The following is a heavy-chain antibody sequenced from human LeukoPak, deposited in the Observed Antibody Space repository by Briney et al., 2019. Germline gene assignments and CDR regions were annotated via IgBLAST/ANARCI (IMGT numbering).Heavy chain of an antibody. Sequence: GGSLRLSCAASGFTFSSYWMSWVRQAPGKGLEWVANIKQDGSEKYYVDSVKGRFTISRDNAKDSLYLQMNSLRAEDTGVYYCARDGGYSYGYSWFDPWGQGTLVTVSS. J-gene: IGHJ5*02. V-gene: IGHV3-7*01. D-gene: IGHD5-18*01. CDR3: ARDGGYSYGYSWFDP. CDR2: IKQDGSEK. CDR1: GFTFSSYW.